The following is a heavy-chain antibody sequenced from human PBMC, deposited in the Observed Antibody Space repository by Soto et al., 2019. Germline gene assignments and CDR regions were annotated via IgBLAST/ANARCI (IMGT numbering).Heavy chain of an antibody. Sequence: QIQLVESGGGLVKPGGALRLSCEASGFTFSDFYMSWIRQAPGKGLEWVSIISATDVATYYADSVKGHFIIARDDSRRTLFLQMNSLRAEDTAVYHCVKDVYSGSSGQFDLWGQGTLVTVSS. J-gene: IGHJ5*02. D-gene: IGHD1-26*01. CDR1: GFTFSDFY. CDR2: ISATDVAT. V-gene: IGHV3-11*01. CDR3: VKDVYSGSSGQFDL.